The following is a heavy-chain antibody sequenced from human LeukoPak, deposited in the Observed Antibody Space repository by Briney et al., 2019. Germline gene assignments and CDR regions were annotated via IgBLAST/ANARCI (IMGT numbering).Heavy chain of an antibody. J-gene: IGHJ4*02. CDR3: ARGLIVPSTIFDY. V-gene: IGHV4-30-2*01. CDR2: ISHSGST. Sequence: SETLSLTCAVSGDSISSGTYSWTWIRQPPGKGLEWIGFISHSGSTCYNPSLKSRVTMSVDRSENQFSLKLSSVTAADTAVYYCARGLIVPSTIFDYWGQGALVTVSS. D-gene: IGHD2-2*02. CDR1: GDSISSGTYS.